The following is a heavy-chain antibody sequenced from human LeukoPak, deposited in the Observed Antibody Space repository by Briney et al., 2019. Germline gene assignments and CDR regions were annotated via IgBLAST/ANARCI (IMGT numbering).Heavy chain of an antibody. Sequence: GGSLRLSCAASGFTFSRYGMHWVRQAPGKGLEWVAVTSSDGNNKHYADSVKGRFTISRDNSKNTLYLQMNSLRAEDTAVYYCAGASHDYGDYGYWGQGTLVTVSS. J-gene: IGHJ4*02. V-gene: IGHV3-30*03. D-gene: IGHD4-17*01. CDR1: GFTFSRYG. CDR2: TSSDGNNK. CDR3: AGASHDYGDYGY.